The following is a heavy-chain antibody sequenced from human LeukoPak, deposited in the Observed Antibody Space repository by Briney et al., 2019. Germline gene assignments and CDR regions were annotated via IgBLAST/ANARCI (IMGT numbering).Heavy chain of an antibody. J-gene: IGHJ5*02. V-gene: IGHV4-34*01. Sequence: SETLSVTCAVHGGSFSGYYWSWIRQPPGKGLEWIGEINHSGSTNYNPSLKSRVTISVDTSKNQFSLKLSSVTAADTAVYYCARGRFDLWVQGTLVTVSS. CDR1: GGSFSGYY. CDR3: ARGRFDL. CDR2: INHSGST.